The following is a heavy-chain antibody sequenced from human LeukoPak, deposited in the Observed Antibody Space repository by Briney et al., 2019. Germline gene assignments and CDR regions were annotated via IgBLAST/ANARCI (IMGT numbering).Heavy chain of an antibody. V-gene: IGHV1-18*01. CDR2: ISAYNGNT. D-gene: IGHD1-26*01. CDR1: GYTFTSYG. J-gene: IGHJ4*02. Sequence: GASVKVSCKASGYTFTSYGISWVRQAPGQGLEWMGWISAYNGNTNYAQKLQGRGTMTTDTSTSTAYMELRSMGSDDTAVYYCARAGEGGSYDYWGQGTLVTVCS. CDR3: ARAGEGGSYDY.